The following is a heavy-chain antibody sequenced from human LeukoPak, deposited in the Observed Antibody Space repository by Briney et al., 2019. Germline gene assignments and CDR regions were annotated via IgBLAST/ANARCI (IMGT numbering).Heavy chain of an antibody. J-gene: IGHJ4*02. D-gene: IGHD6-6*01. Sequence: PSETLSLTCTVSGGSISSGDYYWSWIRQPPGKGLEWIGYIYYSGSTYYNPSLKSRVTISVDTSKNQFSLKLSSVTAADTAVYYCARTGEEQLVFDYWGQGTLVTVSS. CDR2: IYYSGST. CDR1: GGSISSGDYY. V-gene: IGHV4-30-4*08. CDR3: ARTGEEQLVFDY.